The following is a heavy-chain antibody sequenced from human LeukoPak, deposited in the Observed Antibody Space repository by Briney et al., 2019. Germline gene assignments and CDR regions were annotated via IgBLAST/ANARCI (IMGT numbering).Heavy chain of an antibody. CDR3: ARDIESEIVVVPAAKGYFQH. J-gene: IGHJ1*01. CDR1: GFTFSSYG. CDR2: IRYDGSNK. V-gene: IGHV3-30*02. Sequence: GGSLRLSCAASGFTFSSYGMHWVRQAPGKGLEWVAFIRYDGSNKYYADSVKGRFTISRDNSKNTLYLQMSSLRAEDTAVYYCARDIESEIVVVPAAKGYFQHWGQGTLVTVSS. D-gene: IGHD2-2*01.